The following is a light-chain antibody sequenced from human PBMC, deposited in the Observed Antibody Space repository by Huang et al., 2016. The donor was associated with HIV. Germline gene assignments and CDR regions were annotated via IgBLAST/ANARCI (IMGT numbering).Light chain of an antibody. J-gene: IGKJ4*01. V-gene: IGKV3-11*01. CDR2: DAS. Sequence: EIVLTQSPVTLSLSPGDRATLSCRASQSVNKYLAWYQQKPGQAPRLLIYDASTRATGIPARFSGSGSGTDFTLTISSLEPEDFAVYYCQQRSNWPPTLTFGGGTKVEIK. CDR1: QSVNKY. CDR3: QQRSNWPPTLT.